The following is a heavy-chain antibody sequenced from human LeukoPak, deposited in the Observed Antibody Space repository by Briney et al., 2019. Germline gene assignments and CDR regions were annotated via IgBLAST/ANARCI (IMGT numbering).Heavy chain of an antibody. CDR3: ARGYGSGSYHFDY. Sequence: GGSLRLSCAASGFTFSSYSMNWVRQAPGKGLEWVSSISSSSSYIYYADSVKGRFTISRDNAKNSLYPQMNSLRAEDTAVYYCARGYGSGSYHFDYWGQGTLVTVSS. CDR1: GFTFSSYS. CDR2: ISSSSSYI. J-gene: IGHJ4*02. V-gene: IGHV3-21*01. D-gene: IGHD3-10*01.